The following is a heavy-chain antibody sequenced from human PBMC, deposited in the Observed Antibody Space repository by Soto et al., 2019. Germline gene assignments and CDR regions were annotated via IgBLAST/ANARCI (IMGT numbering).Heavy chain of an antibody. CDR2: ISGSGGST. CDR1: GFTFSSYA. V-gene: IGHV3-23*01. CDR3: AKIDWELLLFDY. Sequence: EVPLLESGGGLVQPGGSLRLSCAASGFTFSSYAMSWVRQAPGKGLEWVSAISGSGGSTYYADSVKGRFTISRDNSKNTLYLQMNSLRAEDTAVYYCAKIDWELLLFDYWGQGTLVTVSS. D-gene: IGHD1-26*01. J-gene: IGHJ4*02.